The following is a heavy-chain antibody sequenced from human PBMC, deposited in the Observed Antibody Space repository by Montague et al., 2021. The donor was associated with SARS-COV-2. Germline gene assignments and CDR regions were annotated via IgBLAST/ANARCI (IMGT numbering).Heavy chain of an antibody. D-gene: IGHD3-9*01. V-gene: IGHV4-31*03. CDR1: GGSISSGGYY. CDR2: IYYSGST. CDR3: AREGGLRYFDWLLRSDYYYYGMDV. J-gene: IGHJ6*02. Sequence: TLSLTCTVSGGSISSGGYYWSWIRQHPGKGLEWIGYIYYSGSTYYXXXLKSRVTISVATSKNQFSLKLSSVTAADTAVYYCAREGGLRYFDWLLRSDYYYYGMDVWGQGTTVTVSS.